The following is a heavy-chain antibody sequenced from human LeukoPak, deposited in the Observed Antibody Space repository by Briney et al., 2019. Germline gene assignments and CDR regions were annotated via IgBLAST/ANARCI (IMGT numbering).Heavy chain of an antibody. V-gene: IGHV3-74*01. Sequence: GGSLRLSCAASGFTFSNYWMHWVRQAPGKGLVWVSRINSDGSSTSYADSVKGRFTISRDNAKNTLYLQMNSLRAEDTAVYYCARGRRSYYFDYWGQGTLVTVSS. CDR1: GFTFSNYW. CDR3: ARGRRSYYFDY. CDR2: INSDGSST. J-gene: IGHJ4*02.